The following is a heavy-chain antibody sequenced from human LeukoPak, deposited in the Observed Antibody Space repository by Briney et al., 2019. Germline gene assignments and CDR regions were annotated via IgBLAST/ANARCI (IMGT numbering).Heavy chain of an antibody. CDR1: GFTVSSNY. Sequence: PGGSLRLSCAASGFTVSSNYMSWVRQAPGKGLEWVSVIYSGGSTYYADSVKGRFTISRDNSKNTLYLQMNSLRAEDTAVYYCARTTYYYDSSGYFDYWGRGTLVTVSS. V-gene: IGHV3-53*01. CDR2: IYSGGST. CDR3: ARTTYYYDSSGYFDY. D-gene: IGHD3-22*01. J-gene: IGHJ4*02.